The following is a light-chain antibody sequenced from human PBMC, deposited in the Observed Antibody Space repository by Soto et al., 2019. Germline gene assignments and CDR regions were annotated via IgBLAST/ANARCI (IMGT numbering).Light chain of an antibody. Sequence: DIQMTQSPSSLSSCVGDRGTITCRASQSISSYLNWYQQTPGKAPKLLIYAASSLQSGVPSRFSGSGSGTDFTLTISSLQPEDFATYYCQQSYSTPPITFGQGTRLEIK. CDR1: QSISSY. J-gene: IGKJ5*01. CDR3: QQSYSTPPIT. V-gene: IGKV1-39*01. CDR2: AAS.